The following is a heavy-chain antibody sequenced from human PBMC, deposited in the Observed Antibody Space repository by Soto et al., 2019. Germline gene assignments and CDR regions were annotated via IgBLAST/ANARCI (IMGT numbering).Heavy chain of an antibody. Sequence: ASVKVSCKASGYTFTGYYMHWVRQAPGQGLEWMGWINPNSGGTNYAQKFQGWVTMTRDTSISTAYMELSRLSSDDTAVYYCARDTGIVVVPAINYGMDVWGQGTTVTVSS. CDR1: GYTFTGYY. D-gene: IGHD2-2*01. V-gene: IGHV1-2*04. J-gene: IGHJ6*02. CDR3: ARDTGIVVVPAINYGMDV. CDR2: INPNSGGT.